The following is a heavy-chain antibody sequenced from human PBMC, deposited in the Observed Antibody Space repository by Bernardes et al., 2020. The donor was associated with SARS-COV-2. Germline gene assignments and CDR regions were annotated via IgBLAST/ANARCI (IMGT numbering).Heavy chain of an antibody. CDR3: AREGYYDSSGYYHHDAFDI. D-gene: IGHD3-22*01. V-gene: IGHV4-59*01. J-gene: IGHJ3*02. CDR2: IYYSGST. CDR1: GGSFSGYY. Sequence: SETLSLTCAVYGGSFSGYYWSWIRQPPGKGLEWIGYIYYSGSTNYNPSLKSRVTISVDTSKNQFSLKLSSVTAADTAVYYCAREGYYDSSGYYHHDAFDIWGQGTMVTVSS.